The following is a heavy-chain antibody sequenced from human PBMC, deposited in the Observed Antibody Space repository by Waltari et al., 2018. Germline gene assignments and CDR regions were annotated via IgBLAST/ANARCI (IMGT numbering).Heavy chain of an antibody. Sequence: QLQLQESGPRLVRPSVTLSPICRVSGFSLTSNSHYWTWIRQSPGQGLAWIGTVSYSGTTYISPSLKSRVSVSRDTSKNQVSLILGSVTAADMAVYYCATYIGASVGTAAFDVWGQGTMVTVSS. CDR2: VSYSGTT. CDR3: ATYIGASVGTAAFDV. J-gene: IGHJ3*01. CDR1: GFSLTSNSHY. V-gene: IGHV4-39*01. D-gene: IGHD5-12*01.